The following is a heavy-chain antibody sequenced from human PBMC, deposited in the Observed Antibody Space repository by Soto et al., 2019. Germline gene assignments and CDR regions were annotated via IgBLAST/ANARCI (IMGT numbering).Heavy chain of an antibody. D-gene: IGHD2-15*01. V-gene: IGHV3-33*01. Sequence: QVQLVESGGGVVQPGRSLRLSCAASGFTFSSYGMHWVRQAPGKGLEWVAVIWYDGSNKYYADSVKGRFTISRDNSKNTLYVEMNSLRAEDTAVYYCARDGDCSGGSCYSGALDYWGQGTLVTVSS. CDR1: GFTFSSYG. CDR2: IWYDGSNK. CDR3: ARDGDCSGGSCYSGALDY. J-gene: IGHJ4*02.